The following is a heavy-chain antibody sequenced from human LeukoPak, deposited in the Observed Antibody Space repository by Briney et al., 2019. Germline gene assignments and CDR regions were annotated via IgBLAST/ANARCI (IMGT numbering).Heavy chain of an antibody. CDR2: ISGSGGST. CDR3: AKRGSGYNQFDY. V-gene: IGHV3-23*01. Sequence: GGSLRLSCAASGFTFSSYGMSWVRQAPGKGLEWVSGISGSGGSTYYADSVKGRFTISRDNSKNTLYLQMNSLRAEDTAVYYCAKRGSGYNQFDYWGQGTLVTVYS. D-gene: IGHD3-3*01. CDR1: GFTFSSYG. J-gene: IGHJ4*02.